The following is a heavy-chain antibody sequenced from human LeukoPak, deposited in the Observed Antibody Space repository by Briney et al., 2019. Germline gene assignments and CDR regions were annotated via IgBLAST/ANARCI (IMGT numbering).Heavy chain of an antibody. Sequence: SGTLSLTCAVSGGSISSTNWWSWIPQPPGKGLEWIGEIYHSGSTNYNPSLKRRVTISVDTSKNQFSLKLSSVTAADTAVYYRARSPLHQYYYDSSGYPESFDYWGQGTLVTVSS. CDR2: IYHSGST. V-gene: IGHV4-4*02. D-gene: IGHD3-22*01. J-gene: IGHJ4*02. CDR3: ARSPLHQYYYDSSGYPESFDY. CDR1: GGSISSTNW.